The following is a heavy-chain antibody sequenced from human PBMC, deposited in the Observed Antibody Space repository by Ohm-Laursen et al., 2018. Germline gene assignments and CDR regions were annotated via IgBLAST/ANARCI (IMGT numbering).Heavy chain of an antibody. CDR2: IYYSGST. CDR3: ARDSSGNYYSRWFDS. Sequence: SETLSLTCTVSGDSVSSSSYYWSWIRQPPGKGLEWIGYIYYSGSTNHNPSLKSRATISIDTSKNQFSLKLSSVTTADTAVYYCARDSSGNYYSRWFDSWGQGTLVTVSS. D-gene: IGHD1-26*01. J-gene: IGHJ5*01. CDR1: GDSVSSSSYY. V-gene: IGHV4-61*01.